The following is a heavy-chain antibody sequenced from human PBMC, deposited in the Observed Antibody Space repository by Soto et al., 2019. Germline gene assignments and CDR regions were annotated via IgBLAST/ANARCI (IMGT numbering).Heavy chain of an antibody. CDR1: GDSISNYY. CDR3: ARGPYCGNQCYFAY. D-gene: IGHD2-21*01. CDR2: ISNSGTT. Sequence: QVHLQESGPELVKPSETLSLTCSVFGDSISNYYWSWIRQPAGKGLEYIGRISNSGTTNSNPSLESRVTMSVDPSKNQISLKLSSATAADTAVYYCARGPYCGNQCYFAYWGQGTLVTVSS. J-gene: IGHJ4*02. V-gene: IGHV4-4*07.